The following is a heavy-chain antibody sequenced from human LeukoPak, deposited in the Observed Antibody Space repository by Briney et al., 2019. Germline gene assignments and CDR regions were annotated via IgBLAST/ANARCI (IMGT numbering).Heavy chain of an antibody. CDR1: GGSFSGYY. CDR2: INHSGST. D-gene: IGHD4-17*01. J-gene: IGHJ5*02. CDR3: ARGMTTVTWGWFDP. Sequence: SESLSLTCAVYGGSFSGYYWSWIRQPPGKGLEWIGEINHSGSTNYNPSLKSRVTISVDTSKNQFSLKLSSVTAADTAVYYCARGMTTVTWGWFDPWGQGTLVTVSS. V-gene: IGHV4-34*01.